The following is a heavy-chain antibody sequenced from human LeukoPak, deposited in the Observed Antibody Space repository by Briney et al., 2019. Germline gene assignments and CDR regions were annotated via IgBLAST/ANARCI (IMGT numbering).Heavy chain of an antibody. V-gene: IGHV3-43*02. CDR1: GFTFGDYA. D-gene: IGHD5-18*01. CDR2: ISGDGET. Sequence: GGSLRLSCAASGFTFGDYAMHWVRQAPGKGLEWVSLISGDGETYCGDSVKGRFTVSRDNSKNSLYLQMNSLRAEGTALYYCARVRTAMEIGAYWGQGTLVTVSS. J-gene: IGHJ4*02. CDR3: ARVRTAMEIGAY.